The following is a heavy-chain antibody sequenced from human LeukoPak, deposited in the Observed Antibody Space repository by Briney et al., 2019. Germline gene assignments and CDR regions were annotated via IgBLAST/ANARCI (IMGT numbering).Heavy chain of an antibody. V-gene: IGHV5-51*01. CDR2: IYPGDFDT. D-gene: IGHD2-2*01. CDR3: AGLKIVPTAVAH. J-gene: IGHJ4*02. CDR1: GYNFATYW. Sequence: GESLKISCKGSGYNFATYWIGWARQMPGKGLEWMGIIYPGDFDTRYNPSFQGQVTFSVDRSINTAYLHWSSLKTSDTAIYFCAGLKIVPTAVAHWGQGTLVSVSP.